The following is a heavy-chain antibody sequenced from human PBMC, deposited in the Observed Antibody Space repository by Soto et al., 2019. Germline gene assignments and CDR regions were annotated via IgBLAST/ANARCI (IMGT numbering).Heavy chain of an antibody. Sequence: GESLKISCNGSGYSFTIYLISWVRQMPGKGLEWMGRIDPSDSYTNYSPSFRGHVTISADKSISTAYLQWSSLKASDTAMYYCARHTPGYSSSWYVYWGQGTLVTVSS. CDR3: ARHTPGYSSSWYVY. CDR1: GYSFTIYL. D-gene: IGHD6-13*01. J-gene: IGHJ4*02. V-gene: IGHV5-10-1*01. CDR2: IDPSDSYT.